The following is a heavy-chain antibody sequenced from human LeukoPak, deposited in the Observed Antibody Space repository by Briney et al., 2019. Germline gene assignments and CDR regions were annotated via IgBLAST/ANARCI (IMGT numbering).Heavy chain of an antibody. CDR1: GFTFSSYW. J-gene: IGHJ5*02. D-gene: IGHD2-8*01. V-gene: IGHV3-33*08. CDR3: ARDNGEWRLNWFDH. Sequence: AGGSLRLSCAASGFTFSSYWMHWVRQAPGKGLDWVALIWDDGNNKYYADSVKGRFIISRDNSKNTLCLQMNSLRAEDTAVYYCARDNGEWRLNWFDHWGQGTLVTVSS. CDR2: IWDDGNNK.